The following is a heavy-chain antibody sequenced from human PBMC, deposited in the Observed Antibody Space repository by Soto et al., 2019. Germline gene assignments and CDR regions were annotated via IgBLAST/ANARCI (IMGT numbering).Heavy chain of an antibody. V-gene: IGHV3-33*01. D-gene: IGHD5-18*01. J-gene: IGHJ4*02. CDR3: ASGGYSYGLSDFDY. CDR2: IWYDGSNK. Sequence: QVQLVESGGGVVQPGRSLRLSCVASGFTFSSYGMHWVRQAPGKGLEWVAVIWYDGSNKYYADSVKGRFTISRDNSKNTLYLQMNSLRAEDTAVYYCASGGYSYGLSDFDYWGQGTLVTVSS. CDR1: GFTFSSYG.